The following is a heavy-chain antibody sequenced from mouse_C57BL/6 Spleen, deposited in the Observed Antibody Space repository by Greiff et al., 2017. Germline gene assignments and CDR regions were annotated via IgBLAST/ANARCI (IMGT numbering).Heavy chain of an antibody. Sequence: QVQLQQSGAELVRPGSSVKLSCKASGYTFTSYWMDWVKQRPGQGLEWIGNIYPSDSETHYNQKFKDKATLTVDKSSSTAYMQLSSLTSEDSAVYYCARGEDYDYDWFAYWGQGTLVTVSA. V-gene: IGHV1-61*01. CDR2: IYPSDSET. CDR1: GYTFTSYW. D-gene: IGHD2-4*01. CDR3: ARGEDYDYDWFAY. J-gene: IGHJ3*01.